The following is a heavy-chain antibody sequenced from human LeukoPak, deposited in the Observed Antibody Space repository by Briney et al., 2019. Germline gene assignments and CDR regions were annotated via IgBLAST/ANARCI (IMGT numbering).Heavy chain of an antibody. V-gene: IGHV4-61*02. CDR2: IYTSGST. Sequence: PSETLSLTCTVSGGSISSGSYYWSWIRQPAGKGLEWIGRIYTSGSTNYNPSLKSRVTISVDTSKNQFSLKLSSVTAADTAVYYCARGRLLWFGELWNNWFDPWGQGTLVTVSS. D-gene: IGHD3-10*01. CDR1: GGSISSGSYY. CDR3: ARGRLLWFGELWNNWFDP. J-gene: IGHJ5*02.